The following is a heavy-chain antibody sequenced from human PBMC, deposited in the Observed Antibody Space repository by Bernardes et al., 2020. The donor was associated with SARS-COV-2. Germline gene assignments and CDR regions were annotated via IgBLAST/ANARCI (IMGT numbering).Heavy chain of an antibody. CDR1: GYPFTTYG. Sequence: SVKVSCKASGYPFTTYGITLMRQAPGQGLEFMGGIIPLFGTTNYAQNFQGRVTIAADESTSTVYMELSSLRSEDTAMYYCARSGTYPDAFDIWGQGTMVTVSS. CDR2: IIPLFGTT. V-gene: IGHV1-69*13. CDR3: ARSGTYPDAFDI. D-gene: IGHD1-26*01. J-gene: IGHJ3*02.